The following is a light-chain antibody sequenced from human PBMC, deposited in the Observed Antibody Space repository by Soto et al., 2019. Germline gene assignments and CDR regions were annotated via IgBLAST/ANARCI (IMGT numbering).Light chain of an antibody. CDR3: QQRSNWPPT. Sequence: EIVLTQSPATLSLSPGERATFSCRASQSVSSYLAWYQQKPGQAPRLLIYDASTRATGIPARFSGSGSGTDFTLTITSLEPEDFAVYYCQQRSNWPPTFGQGPKVEIK. CDR2: DAS. CDR1: QSVSSY. J-gene: IGKJ1*01. V-gene: IGKV3-11*01.